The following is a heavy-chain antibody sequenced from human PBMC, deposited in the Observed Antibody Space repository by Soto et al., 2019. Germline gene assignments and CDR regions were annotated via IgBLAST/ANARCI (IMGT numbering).Heavy chain of an antibody. CDR2: IYYSGST. CDR3: ARSSGIAYQLLPVDP. D-gene: IGHD2-2*01. Sequence: SETLSLICTVSGGSISSGDYYWSWIRQPPGKGLEWIGYIYYSGSTYYNPSLKSRVTISVDTSKNQFSLKLSSVTAADTAVYYCARSSGIAYQLLPVDPWGQGTLVTVSS. V-gene: IGHV4-30-4*01. J-gene: IGHJ5*02. CDR1: GGSISSGDYY.